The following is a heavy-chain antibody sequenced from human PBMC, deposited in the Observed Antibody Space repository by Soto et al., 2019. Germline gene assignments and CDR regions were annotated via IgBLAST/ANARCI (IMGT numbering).Heavy chain of an antibody. J-gene: IGHJ6*02. CDR2: VSAGNGQT. Sequence: ASVKVSCKASGYSFSNYGIHWVRQAPGQRLEWLGWVSAGNGQTKYSQRFQGRVTITRDTSASTVHMDLTSLTSEDTGVYYCARGSSSWENYYFYGLDIWGQGSTVTVSS. CDR3: ARGSSSWENYYFYGLDI. V-gene: IGHV1-3*01. D-gene: IGHD6-13*01. CDR1: GYSFSNYG.